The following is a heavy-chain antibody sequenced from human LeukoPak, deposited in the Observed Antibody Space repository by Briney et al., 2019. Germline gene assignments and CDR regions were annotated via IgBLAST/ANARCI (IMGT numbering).Heavy chain of an antibody. Sequence: ASVKVSCKASGYTFTGYYMHWVRQAPGQGLEWMGWINPNSGGTNYAQKFQGWVTMTRDTSISTAYMELSRLRSDDTAVYYCARGVIVAAYGADYWGQGTLVTVSS. CDR2: INPNSGGT. V-gene: IGHV1-2*04. CDR1: GYTFTGYY. D-gene: IGHD2-2*01. CDR3: ARGVIVAAYGADY. J-gene: IGHJ4*02.